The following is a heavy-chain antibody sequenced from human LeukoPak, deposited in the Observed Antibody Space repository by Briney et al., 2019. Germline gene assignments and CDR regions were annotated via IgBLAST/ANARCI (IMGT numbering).Heavy chain of an antibody. CDR1: GGSFSGYY. CDR2: INHSGST. CDR3: ARAGARGRKDPMDY. D-gene: IGHD1-26*01. V-gene: IGHV4-34*01. J-gene: IGHJ4*02. Sequence: PSETLSLTCAVYGGSFSGYYWSWIRQAPGKELEWIGEINHSGSTNYNPSLKSRVTISVDTSKNQFSLKVSSVTAADTAVYFCARAGARGRKDPMDYWGQGTLVTVSS.